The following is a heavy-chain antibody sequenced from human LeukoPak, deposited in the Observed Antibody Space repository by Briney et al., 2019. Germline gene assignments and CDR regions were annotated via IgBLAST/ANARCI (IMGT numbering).Heavy chain of an antibody. J-gene: IGHJ5*01. Sequence: SETLSLTCTVSGGPISSYYWSWIRQPPGKGLEWIGHVYYSGSTNYNPSLKSRVTISVDTSKNQFSLILSSVTAADTAVYYCARDSIAAASVWFDSWGQGTLVTVSS. D-gene: IGHD6-13*01. CDR1: GGPISSYY. CDR2: VYYSGST. V-gene: IGHV4-59*01. CDR3: ARDSIAAASVWFDS.